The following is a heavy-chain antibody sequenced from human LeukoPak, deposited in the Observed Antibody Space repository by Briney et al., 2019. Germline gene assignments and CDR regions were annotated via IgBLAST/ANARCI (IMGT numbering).Heavy chain of an antibody. CDR2: IDNDGSDT. CDR3: ARDYYGIDY. Sequence: GGSLRLSCAASGFTFSGYWMQWVRQTPGEGLVWVSRIDNDGSDTNYADSVKGRFTISRDNAKNTLYLQMNSLRAEDTAVYYCARDYYGIDYWGQGALVIVSS. V-gene: IGHV3-74*01. D-gene: IGHD3-22*01. J-gene: IGHJ4*02. CDR1: GFTFSGYW.